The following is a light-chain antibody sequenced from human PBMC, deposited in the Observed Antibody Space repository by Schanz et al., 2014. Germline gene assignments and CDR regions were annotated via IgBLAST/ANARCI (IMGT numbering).Light chain of an antibody. CDR3: QQYNNWPLT. CDR1: QSLTSD. V-gene: IGKV3-15*01. CDR2: DAS. Sequence: EIVMTQSPATLSVSPGGRATLSCRASQSLTSDLAWYQQKPGQAPKLLIHDASTRATGIPARFSGSGSGTEFILTISSLQSVDFAVYYCQQYNNWPLTLGGGTKVEIK. J-gene: IGKJ4*01.